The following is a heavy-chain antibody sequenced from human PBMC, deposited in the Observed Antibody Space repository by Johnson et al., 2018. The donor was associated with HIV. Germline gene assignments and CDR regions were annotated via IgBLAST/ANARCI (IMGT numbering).Heavy chain of an antibody. CDR3: ARDGESQQLPLGDAFDV. CDR1: GFTVSSYY. V-gene: IGHV3-53*01. CDR2: IYSGDRT. Sequence: VQLVESGGGLIQPGGSLRLSCAASGFTVSSYYMSWVRQAPGKGLEWVSVIYSGDRTYSAVSVKGRFTISRDSSKNTLFLQMNSLRVEDTAMYYCARDGESQQLPLGDAFDVWGQGTMVTVSS. J-gene: IGHJ3*01. D-gene: IGHD6-13*01.